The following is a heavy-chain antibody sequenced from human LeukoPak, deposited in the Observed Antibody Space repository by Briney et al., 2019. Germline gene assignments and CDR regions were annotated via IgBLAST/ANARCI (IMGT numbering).Heavy chain of an antibody. Sequence: GGSLRLSCAASGFSFNSYWMSWVRQAPGKGLEWVANIKQDGSEKYYVDSVKGRFTISRDNAKNSLYLQMSSLRAEDTAVYYCARDPHPYYYDSSGYYCDDRGQGTLVTVSS. J-gene: IGHJ4*02. V-gene: IGHV3-7*01. CDR2: IKQDGSEK. CDR3: ARDPHPYYYDSSGYYCDD. D-gene: IGHD3-22*01. CDR1: GFSFNSYW.